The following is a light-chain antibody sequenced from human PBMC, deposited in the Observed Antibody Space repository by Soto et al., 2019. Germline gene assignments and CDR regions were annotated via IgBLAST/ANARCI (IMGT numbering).Light chain of an antibody. CDR1: QSITGW. Sequence: DIQMTQSPSTLSASVGDRVTITCRASQSITGWLAWYQQKPGKVPKLLIYQASNLESGVPSRFSGSGSGTEFTLTVSSLQPDDSATYYCQQYGNQWTFGPGTKVDIK. J-gene: IGKJ1*01. CDR2: QAS. V-gene: IGKV1-5*03. CDR3: QQYGNQWT.